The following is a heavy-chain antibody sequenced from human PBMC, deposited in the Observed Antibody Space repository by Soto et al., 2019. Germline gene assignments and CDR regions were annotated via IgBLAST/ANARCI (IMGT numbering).Heavy chain of an antibody. CDR2: ISAYNGST. CDR1: GYAFTGYG. CDR3: ARGYSGPNYY. Sequence: ASVKVSCKASGYAFTGYGISWVRQAPGQGLEWMGWISAYNGSTNYAQKLQGRVTVTTDTSTSTAYMELRSLRSDDTAVYYCARGYSGPNYYWGQGTLVTVSS. J-gene: IGHJ4*02. V-gene: IGHV1-18*01. D-gene: IGHD5-12*01.